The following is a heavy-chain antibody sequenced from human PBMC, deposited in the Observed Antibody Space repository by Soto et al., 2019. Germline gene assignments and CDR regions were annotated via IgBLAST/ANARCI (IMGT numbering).Heavy chain of an antibody. CDR3: ARRPEYCGGDCYSAPDY. CDR2: IYPGDSDT. D-gene: IGHD2-21*02. Sequence: PGESLKISCKGSGYSFINYWIGWVRQMPGKGLEWMGIIYPGDSDTRYSPSFQGQVTISADKSISTAYLQWSSLKASDTAIYYCARRPEYCGGDCYSAPDYWGQGNLVTVSS. V-gene: IGHV5-51*01. CDR1: GYSFINYW. J-gene: IGHJ4*02.